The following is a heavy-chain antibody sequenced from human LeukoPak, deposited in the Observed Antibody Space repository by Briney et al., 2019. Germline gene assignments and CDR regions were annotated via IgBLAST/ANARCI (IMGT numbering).Heavy chain of an antibody. CDR2: IYHSGRT. J-gene: IGHJ3*02. Sequence: SETLSLTCTVSGVSISSSDYYWGWIRQPPGKGLEWIGSIYHSGRTYYNPPLKNRVTISEDTTKNQFSLKLSSVTAADTAVYYCARHRTAISRCGPYDAFDIWGQGTMVTVSS. CDR3: ARHRTAISRCGPYDAFDI. CDR1: GVSISSSDYY. D-gene: IGHD1-14*01. V-gene: IGHV4-39*01.